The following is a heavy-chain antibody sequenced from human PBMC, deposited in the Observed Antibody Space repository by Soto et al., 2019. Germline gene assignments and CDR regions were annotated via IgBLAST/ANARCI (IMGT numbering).Heavy chain of an antibody. CDR3: ARVPDYGYYFDY. CDR2: IWYDGSNK. D-gene: IGHD4-17*01. J-gene: IGHJ4*02. CDR1: GFTFSSYG. Sequence: PGGSLRLSCAASGFTFSSYGMHWVRQAPGKGLEWVAVIWYDGSNKYYADSVKGRFTISRDNSKNTLYLQMNSPRAEDTAVYYCARVPDYGYYFDYWGQGTLVTVPQ. V-gene: IGHV3-33*01.